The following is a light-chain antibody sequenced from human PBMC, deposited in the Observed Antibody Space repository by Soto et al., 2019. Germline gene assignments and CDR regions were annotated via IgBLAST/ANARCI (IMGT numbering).Light chain of an antibody. Sequence: QSALTQPASVSGSPGQSITISCTGTSSDVGSYNLVSWYQQHPGKAPKLMLYEGSKRPSEVSNRFSDSKSGNTASLTISGLQAEDEADYYCCSYAGSGTLVFGGGTKLT. V-gene: IGLV2-23*01. CDR3: CSYAGSGTLV. J-gene: IGLJ2*01. CDR1: SSDVGSYNL. CDR2: EGS.